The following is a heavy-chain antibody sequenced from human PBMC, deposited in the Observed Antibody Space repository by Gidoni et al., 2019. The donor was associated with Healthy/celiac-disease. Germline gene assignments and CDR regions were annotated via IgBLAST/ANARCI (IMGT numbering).Heavy chain of an antibody. Sequence: QVQLVESGGGVVQPGRSLRLSCAASGFTFSSYAMPWVRQAPGKGLEWVAVISYDGSNKYYADAVKGRFTISRDNSKNTLYLQMNSLRAEDTAVYYCARDPKTIAAVVYYYYGMDVWGQGTTVTVSS. CDR2: ISYDGSNK. CDR3: ARDPKTIAAVVYYYYGMDV. D-gene: IGHD6-13*01. J-gene: IGHJ6*02. V-gene: IGHV3-30*04. CDR1: GFTFSSYA.